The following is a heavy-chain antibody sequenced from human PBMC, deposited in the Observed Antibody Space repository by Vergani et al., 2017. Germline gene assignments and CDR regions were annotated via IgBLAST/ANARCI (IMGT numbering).Heavy chain of an antibody. Sequence: QVQLQESGPGLVKPSQTLSLTCTVSGGSISSGSYYWSWIRQPAGKGLEWIGRIYTSGSTNYNPSLKSRVTISVDTSKNQFSLKLSSVTAADTAVYYCARGRYCSSTSCYTTNYYYMDVWGKGTTVTVSS. CDR1: GGSISSGSYY. J-gene: IGHJ6*03. V-gene: IGHV4-61*02. D-gene: IGHD2-2*02. CDR2: IYTSGST. CDR3: ARGRYCSSTSCYTTNYYYMDV.